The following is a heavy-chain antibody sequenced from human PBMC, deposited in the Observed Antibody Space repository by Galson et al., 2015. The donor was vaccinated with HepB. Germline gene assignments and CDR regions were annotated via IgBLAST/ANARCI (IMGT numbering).Heavy chain of an antibody. J-gene: IGHJ4*02. CDR1: GYPFSRYA. V-gene: IGHV1-3*01. Sequence: VKVSCKASGYPFSRYALHWVRQAPGQGPEWMGWINVGNGETKYSQKFQGRVTISRDISATTAYMELSSLRSEDTAVYYCARVFRYCSGGSCYLDYWGQGTLVTVSS. CDR2: INVGNGET. D-gene: IGHD2-15*01. CDR3: ARVFRYCSGGSCYLDY.